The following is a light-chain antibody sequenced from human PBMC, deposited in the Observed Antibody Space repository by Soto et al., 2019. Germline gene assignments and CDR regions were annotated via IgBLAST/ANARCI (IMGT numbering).Light chain of an antibody. CDR3: QQTYNMPRT. CDR2: AAS. Sequence: DIQMTQSPSSLSASLGDRVTITCRASQSISRHLNWYQQKPGKAPRLLIYAASSLQSGFPSRFSGSGSGTDFILTITSLQPEDSATYYCQQTYNMPRTFGPGTKVD. V-gene: IGKV1-39*01. J-gene: IGKJ3*01. CDR1: QSISRH.